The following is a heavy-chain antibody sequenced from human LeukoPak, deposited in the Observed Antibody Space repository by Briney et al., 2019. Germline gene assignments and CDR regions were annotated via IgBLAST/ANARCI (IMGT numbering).Heavy chain of an antibody. CDR3: ARDSHLEFAYFQGADY. Sequence: GASVKVSCKASGYTFTSYYMHWVRQAPGQGLEWMGVINPSGGSTSYAQKFQGRVTMTRDTPTSTVYMELSSLRSEDTAVYYCARDSHLEFAYFQGADYWGQGTLVTVSS. J-gene: IGHJ4*02. D-gene: IGHD3-10*01. V-gene: IGHV1-46*01. CDR2: INPSGGST. CDR1: GYTFTSYY.